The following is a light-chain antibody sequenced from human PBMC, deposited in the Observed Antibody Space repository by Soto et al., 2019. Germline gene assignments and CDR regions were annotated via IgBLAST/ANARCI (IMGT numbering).Light chain of an antibody. J-gene: IGLJ3*02. V-gene: IGLV2-14*01. Sequence: QSALTQPASVSGSPGQSITISCTGTSSDVGAYNYVSWYQHHPGKAPKLMIYEVSNRPSGVSNRFSGSKSGNTASLTISGLQAEDEADYYCSSSTSSSTWVFGGGTKVTVL. CDR2: EVS. CDR1: SSDVGAYNY. CDR3: SSSTSSSTWV.